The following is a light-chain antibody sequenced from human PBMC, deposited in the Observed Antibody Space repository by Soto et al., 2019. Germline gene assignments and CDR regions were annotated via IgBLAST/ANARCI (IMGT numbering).Light chain of an antibody. V-gene: IGKV3-20*01. J-gene: IGKJ5*01. Sequence: IEVTQSPSSLAASLGDRVTITCRASQTIGTSVNWYQQKPGQAPRLLIYYASSRATGIPDRFSGSGSGTDFTLTISRLEPEDFAMYYCQQYGSSSVTFGQGTRLEIK. CDR2: YAS. CDR1: QTIGTS. CDR3: QQYGSSSVT.